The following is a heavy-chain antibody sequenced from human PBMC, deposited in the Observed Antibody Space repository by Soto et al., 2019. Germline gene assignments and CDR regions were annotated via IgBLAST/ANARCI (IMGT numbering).Heavy chain of an antibody. Sequence: QGQLVESGGGVVQPGRSLRLSCAASGFTFSSYGMHWVRQAPGKGLEWVAVISYDGSNKYYADSVKGRFTISRDNSKNTLYLQMNSLRAEDTAVYYCAKVGSYLDYWGQGTLVTVSS. D-gene: IGHD1-26*01. CDR2: ISYDGSNK. CDR3: AKVGSYLDY. J-gene: IGHJ4*02. CDR1: GFTFSSYG. V-gene: IGHV3-30*18.